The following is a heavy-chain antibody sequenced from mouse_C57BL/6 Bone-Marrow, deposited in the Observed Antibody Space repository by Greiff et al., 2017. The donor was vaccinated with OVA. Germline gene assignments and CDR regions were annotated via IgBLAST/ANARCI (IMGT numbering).Heavy chain of an antibody. CDR3: AIYDGSYFDY. D-gene: IGHD2-3*01. J-gene: IGHJ2*01. CDR1: GYTFTSYW. CDR2: IHPNSGST. Sequence: QVQLKQPGAELVKPGASVKLSCKASGYTFTSYWMHWVKQRPGQGLEWIGMIHPNSGSTNYNEKFKSKATLTVDKSSSTAYMQLSSLTSEDSAVYYCAIYDGSYFDYWGQGTTLTVSS. V-gene: IGHV1-64*01.